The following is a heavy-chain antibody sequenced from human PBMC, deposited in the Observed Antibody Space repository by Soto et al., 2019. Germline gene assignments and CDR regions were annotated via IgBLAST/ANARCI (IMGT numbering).Heavy chain of an antibody. CDR3: ARMAMITFGGVIGYFDY. D-gene: IGHD3-16*02. V-gene: IGHV1-18*01. CDR1: GYTFTSYG. Sequence: ASVKVSCKASGYTFTSYGISWVRQAPGQGLEWMGWISAYNGNTNYAQKLQGRVTMTTDTSTSTAYMELRSLRSDDTAVYYCARMAMITFGGVIGYFDYWGQGTLVTVSS. CDR2: ISAYNGNT. J-gene: IGHJ4*02.